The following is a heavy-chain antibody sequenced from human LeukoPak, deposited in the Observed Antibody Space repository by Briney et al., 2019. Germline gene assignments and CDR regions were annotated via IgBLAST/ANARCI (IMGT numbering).Heavy chain of an antibody. D-gene: IGHD5-24*01. Sequence: GASVKVSCKTSGGTFNSYAISWVRQAPGQGLEWMGGITAIFRTANYAQKFQGRVTITADEFMSTVYMELSSLRSEDTAVYYCATLEMATITLNYYYYGMDVWGQGTTVTVSS. CDR3: ATLEMATITLNYYYYGMDV. J-gene: IGHJ6*02. CDR1: GGTFNSYA. CDR2: ITAIFRTA. V-gene: IGHV1-69*13.